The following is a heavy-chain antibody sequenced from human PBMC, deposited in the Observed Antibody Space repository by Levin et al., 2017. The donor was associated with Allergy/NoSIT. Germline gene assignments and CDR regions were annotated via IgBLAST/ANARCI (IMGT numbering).Heavy chain of an antibody. J-gene: IGHJ4*02. D-gene: IGHD6-13*01. V-gene: IGHV3-11*05. CDR1: GFTFSGYY. Sequence: GESLKISCAASGFTFSGYYMSWIRQAPGKGLEWVSYISSSSSYTNYADSVKGRFTISRDNAKNSLYLQMNSLRAEDTAVYYCARGLQQLVGWGQGTLVTVSS. CDR2: ISSSSSYT. CDR3: ARGLQQLVG.